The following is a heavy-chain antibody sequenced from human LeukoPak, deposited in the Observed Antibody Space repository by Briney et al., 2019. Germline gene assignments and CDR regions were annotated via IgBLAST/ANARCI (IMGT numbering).Heavy chain of an antibody. V-gene: IGHV4-34*01. CDR2: INHSGST. Sequence: GSLRLSCAASRFTFSSYGMSWVRQAPGKGLEWIGEINHSGSTNYNPSLKSRVTISVDTSKNQFSLKLSSVTAADTAVYYCARPRYYGGNWFDPWGQGTLVTVSS. CDR1: RFTFSSYG. D-gene: IGHD4-23*01. CDR3: ARPRYYGGNWFDP. J-gene: IGHJ5*02.